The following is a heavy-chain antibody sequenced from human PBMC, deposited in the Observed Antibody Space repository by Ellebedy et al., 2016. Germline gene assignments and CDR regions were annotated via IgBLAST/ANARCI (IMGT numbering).Heavy chain of an antibody. CDR3: SQNSRTYDYWGFGTY. CDR1: GFSLNAHAVG. CDR2: IYYNGDK. V-gene: IGHV2-5*01. J-gene: IGHJ4*02. Sequence: SGPTLVXPTQTLTLTCTFSGFSLNAHAVGVAWIRQPPGKALEWLAVIYYNGDKRYSPSLKSRLTITGDTSKNQVVLSMTNVDPLDTATCYCSQNSRTYDYWGFGTYWGQGILVTVSS. D-gene: IGHD3/OR15-3a*01.